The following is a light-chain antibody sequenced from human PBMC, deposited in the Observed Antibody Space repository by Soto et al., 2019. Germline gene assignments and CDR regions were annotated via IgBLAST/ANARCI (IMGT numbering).Light chain of an antibody. CDR2: RAS. V-gene: IGKV3-20*01. CDR3: QQYGSPPNT. J-gene: IGKJ2*01. Sequence: EIVLTQSPGTLSLSPGETATLSCRASQSVARDLSWYQQKPGQAPRLLISRASTGATGIPDRFSGSGSGTDFTLTINRLEPEDSAVYYCQQYGSPPNTFGPGTKLEIK. CDR1: QSVARD.